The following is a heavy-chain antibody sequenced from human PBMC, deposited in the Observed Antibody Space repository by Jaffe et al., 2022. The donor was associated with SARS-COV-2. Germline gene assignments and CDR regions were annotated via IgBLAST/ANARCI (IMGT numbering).Heavy chain of an antibody. J-gene: IGHJ4*02. CDR2: IRSKAYGGTT. Sequence: EVQLVESGGGLVKPGRSLRLSCTASGFTFGDYAMSWFRQAPGKGLEWVGFIRSKAYGGTTEYAASVKGRFTISRDDSKSIAYLQMNSLKTEDTAVYYCTSRYCTNGVCYTNYWGQGTLVTVSS. V-gene: IGHV3-49*05. D-gene: IGHD2-8*01. CDR3: TSRYCTNGVCYTNY. CDR1: GFTFGDYA.